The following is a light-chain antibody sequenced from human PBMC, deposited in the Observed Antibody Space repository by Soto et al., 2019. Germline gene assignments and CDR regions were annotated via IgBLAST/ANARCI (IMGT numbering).Light chain of an antibody. CDR2: EVS. V-gene: IGLV2-14*01. CDR1: SSDIGANKF. J-gene: IGLJ1*01. Sequence: QSVLTQPASVSGSPGQSITTSCTGTSSDIGANKFVSWYQQYPGRAPKLIIYEVSNRPSEVSVRFSGSKSGNTASLTVSGLRAEDEADYYCIAYTNTGARVFGAGTKVTVL. CDR3: IAYTNTGARV.